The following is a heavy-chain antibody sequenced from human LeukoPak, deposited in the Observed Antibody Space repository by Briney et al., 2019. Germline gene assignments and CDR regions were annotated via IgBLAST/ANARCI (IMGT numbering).Heavy chain of an antibody. CDR3: TKDSYGEYVGAFDP. D-gene: IGHD4-17*01. CDR1: GLTFSSFA. V-gene: IGHV3-23*01. J-gene: IGHJ5*02. Sequence: GGSMRLSSAASGLTFSSFAMTCVSQAQGNGLEWVSSINGSHGPTYNRDCVKGRFTIYRDNSQNNLYLQMNGLGAEDTAVYSCTKDSYGEYVGAFDPWGQGTLVSVCS. CDR2: INGSHGPT.